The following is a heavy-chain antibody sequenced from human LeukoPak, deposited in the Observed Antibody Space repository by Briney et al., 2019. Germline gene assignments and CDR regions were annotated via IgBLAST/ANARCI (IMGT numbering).Heavy chain of an antibody. CDR1: GFTFDDYT. J-gene: IGHJ4*02. D-gene: IGHD2-2*03. CDR2: ISWDGGST. CDR3: VKDDAGYCSSTSCDRAFDY. Sequence: GGSLRLSCAASGFTFDDYTMHWVRQAPGKGLEWVSLISWDGGSTYYADSVKGRFTTSRDNSKNSLYLQMNSLRTEDTALYYCVKDDAGYCSSTSCDRAFDYWGQGTLVTVSS. V-gene: IGHV3-43*01.